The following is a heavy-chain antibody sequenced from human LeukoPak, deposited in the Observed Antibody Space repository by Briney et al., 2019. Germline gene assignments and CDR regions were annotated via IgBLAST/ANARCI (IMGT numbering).Heavy chain of an antibody. J-gene: IGHJ6*03. CDR2: INPSGGST. V-gene: IGHV1-46*01. CDR3: ARDLYLTTQNLYMDV. Sequence: GASVKVSCKASGYTFTSYYMHWVRQAPGQGPEWMGIINPSGGSTSYAQKFQGRVTMTRDMSTSTVYMELSSLRSEDTAVYYCARDLYLTTQNLYMDVWGKGTTVTVSS. CDR1: GYTFTSYY. D-gene: IGHD4-17*01.